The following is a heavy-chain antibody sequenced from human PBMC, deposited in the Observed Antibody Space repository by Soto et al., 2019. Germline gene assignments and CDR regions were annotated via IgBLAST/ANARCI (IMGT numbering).Heavy chain of an antibody. D-gene: IGHD2-21*02. V-gene: IGHV1-18*04. CDR1: GYTFTTFG. CDR3: ARSPRVIVTAKGTLDF. J-gene: IGHJ4*02. CDR2: ISTSTGNT. Sequence: QVPLVQSGGEVKKPGASVKVSCKASGYTFTTFGITWVRQVPGQGLEWLGWISTSTGNTNYAQNLQGRLTLTTDTSTRTAYMELRSLTSDDTAVYYCARSPRVIVTAKGTLDFWGQGTLFTVSS.